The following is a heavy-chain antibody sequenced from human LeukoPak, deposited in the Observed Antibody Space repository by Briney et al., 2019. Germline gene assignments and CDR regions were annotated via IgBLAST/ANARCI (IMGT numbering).Heavy chain of an antibody. Sequence: GGSLRLSCAASGFTFRNHGMHWVRQAPGKGLEWVSGISRSGDTAYYTKSVKGRFSISRDNSKNTVFLQMNTLTAEDTAVYYCVKENREYYGSGGIPGEPFGSWGQGTLVTVSS. J-gene: IGHJ4*02. CDR2: ISRSGDTA. D-gene: IGHD3-10*01. CDR1: GFTFRNHG. CDR3: VKENREYYGSGGIPGEPFGS. V-gene: IGHV3-23*01.